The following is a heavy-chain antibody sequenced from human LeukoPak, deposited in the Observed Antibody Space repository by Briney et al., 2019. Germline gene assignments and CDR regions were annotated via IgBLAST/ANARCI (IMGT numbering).Heavy chain of an antibody. V-gene: IGHV3-23*01. CDR2: ISGSGGST. Sequence: PGGSLRLSCAASGFTFSSYAMSWVRQAPGKGLEWVSAISGSGGSTYYADSVKGRFTISRDNSKNTLYLQMNSLRAEDTAVYYCAKDPTPFLTNYYYYGMDVWGQGTTVTVSS. J-gene: IGHJ6*02. CDR1: GFTFSSYA. D-gene: IGHD3-9*01. CDR3: AKDPTPFLTNYYYYGMDV.